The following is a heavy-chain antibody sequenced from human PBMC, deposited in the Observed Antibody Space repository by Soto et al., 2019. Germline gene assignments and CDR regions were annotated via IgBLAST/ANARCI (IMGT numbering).Heavy chain of an antibody. V-gene: IGHV4-61*08. CDR3: ARLTSSIAVAGDAFDI. CDR2: IYYGGST. D-gene: IGHD6-19*01. Sequence: SETLSLTCTVSGGSISSGGYYWSWIRQPPGKGLEWIGYIYYGGSTNYNPSLKSRVTISVDTSKNQFSLKLSSVTAADTAVYYCARLTSSIAVAGDAFDIWGQGTMVTVSS. J-gene: IGHJ3*02. CDR1: GGSISSGGYY.